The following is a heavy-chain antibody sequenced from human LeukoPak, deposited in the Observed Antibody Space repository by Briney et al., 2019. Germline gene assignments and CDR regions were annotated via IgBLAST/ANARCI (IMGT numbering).Heavy chain of an antibody. CDR1: GFTFSSNA. D-gene: IGHD6-19*01. CDR2: ISYDGSNK. J-gene: IGHJ4*02. Sequence: SGGSLRLSCAASGFTFSSNAMHWVRQAPGKGLEWVAVISYDGSNKYYADSVKGRFTISRDNSKNTLYLQMNSLRAEDTAVYYCARDQWLVPRGPFDYWGQGTLVTVSS. V-gene: IGHV3-30*04. CDR3: ARDQWLVPRGPFDY.